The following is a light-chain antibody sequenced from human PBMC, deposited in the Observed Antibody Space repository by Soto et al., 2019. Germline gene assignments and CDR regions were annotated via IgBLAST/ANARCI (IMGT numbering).Light chain of an antibody. J-gene: IGLJ1*01. CDR2: STN. CDR1: SGSVSASSY. CDR3: ALYMGSGIYV. V-gene: IGLV8-61*01. Sequence: QTVVTQEPSFSVSPGGTVTLTCGCNSGSVSASSYPSWYQQTPGQTPRTLIYSTNNRSSGVPDRFSGSILGNKAALTITGAQADDESHYYCALYMGSGIYVFGTGTKLTVL.